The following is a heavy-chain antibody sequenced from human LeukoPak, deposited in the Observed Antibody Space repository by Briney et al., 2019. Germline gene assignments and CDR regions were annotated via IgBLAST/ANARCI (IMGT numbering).Heavy chain of an antibody. V-gene: IGHV1-2*02. Sequence: ASVKVSCKASGYTFTGYYMHWVRQAPGPGLEWMGWINPNSGGTNYAQKFQGRVTMTRDTSISTAYMDLSRLRSDDTAVYYCAREPLRGYSYGYGFYYYGMDVWGQGTTVTVSS. CDR3: AREPLRGYSYGYGFYYYGMDV. CDR1: GYTFTGYY. CDR2: INPNSGGT. D-gene: IGHD5-18*01. J-gene: IGHJ6*02.